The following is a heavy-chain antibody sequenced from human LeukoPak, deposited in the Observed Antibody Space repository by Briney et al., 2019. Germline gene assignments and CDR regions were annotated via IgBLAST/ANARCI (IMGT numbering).Heavy chain of an antibody. CDR3: ARRGMATIGSDC. J-gene: IGHJ4*02. D-gene: IGHD5-24*01. CDR1: GYSISSGYY. CDR2: IYHSGST. V-gene: IGHV4-38-2*02. Sequence: SETLSLTCTVSGYSISSGYYWGWIRQPPGKGLEWIGSIYHSGSTYYNPSLKSRVTISVDTSKNQFSLKLSSVTAADTAVYYCARRGMATIGSDCWGQGTLVTVSS.